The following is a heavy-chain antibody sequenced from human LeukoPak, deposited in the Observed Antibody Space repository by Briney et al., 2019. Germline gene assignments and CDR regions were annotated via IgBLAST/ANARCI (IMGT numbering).Heavy chain of an antibody. Sequence: GGSLRLSCAASGFTFGTYSMNWVRQAPGKGLEWVSYISSSSSTIYYADSVKGRFTISRDNAKNSLYLQMHYLRDEDTALYYCARYSSGWSFDYWGQGTLVTVSS. J-gene: IGHJ4*02. CDR3: ARYSSGWSFDY. CDR1: GFTFGTYS. CDR2: ISSSSSTI. D-gene: IGHD6-19*01. V-gene: IGHV3-48*02.